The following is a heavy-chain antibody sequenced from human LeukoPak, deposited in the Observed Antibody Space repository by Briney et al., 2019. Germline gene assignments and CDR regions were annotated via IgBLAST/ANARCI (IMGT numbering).Heavy chain of an antibody. Sequence: SETLSLTCTVSGGSISSSSYYWGWIRQPPGKGLEWIGSIYYSGSTYYNPSLKSRVTISVDTSKNQFSLKLSSVTAADTAVYYCAREISSSEGEDWGQGTLVTVSS. D-gene: IGHD6-6*01. CDR3: AREISSSEGED. V-gene: IGHV4-39*01. CDR2: IYYSGST. CDR1: GGSISSSSYY. J-gene: IGHJ4*02.